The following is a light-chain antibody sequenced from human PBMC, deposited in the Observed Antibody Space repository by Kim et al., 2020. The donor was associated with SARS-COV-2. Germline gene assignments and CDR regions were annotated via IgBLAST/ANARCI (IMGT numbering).Light chain of an antibody. CDR3: CSYARTSYV. V-gene: IGLV2-8*01. Sequence: PGQSVTTSCTGSSSDIGAYENVSWYQQHPGTAPKLMISEVSKRSSGVPDRFSAAKSGNTASLTVSGLQAEDEADYYCCSYARTSYVFGTGTKVTVL. CDR1: SSDIGAYEN. J-gene: IGLJ1*01. CDR2: EVS.